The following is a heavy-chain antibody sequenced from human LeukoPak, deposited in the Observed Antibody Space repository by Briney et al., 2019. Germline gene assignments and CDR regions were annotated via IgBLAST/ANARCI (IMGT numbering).Heavy chain of an antibody. CDR2: IYYSGST. J-gene: IGHJ4*02. CDR1: GGSISSYY. V-gene: IGHV4-59*01. Sequence: SETLSLTCTVSGGSISSYYWSWIRQPPGKGLEWIGYIYYSGSTNYNPSLESRATISVDTSKNQFSLKLSSVTAADTAVYYCARNLGGSSWVFDYWGQGTLVTVSS. CDR3: ARNLGGSSWVFDY. D-gene: IGHD6-13*01.